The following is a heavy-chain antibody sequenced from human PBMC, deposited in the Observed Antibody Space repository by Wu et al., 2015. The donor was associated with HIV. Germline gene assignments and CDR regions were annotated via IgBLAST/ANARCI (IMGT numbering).Heavy chain of an antibody. CDR1: GYTFTAHY. Sequence: QVQLVQSGAEVAKPGASVRISCQTSGYTFTAHYIHWVRQAPGQGLEWMGWIRPDSGATNYAEKFEDRVTMTRDASISTAYMQLNRLRSDDTAVYYCTRATVLGEIIRFDPWGQGTLVTVSS. V-gene: IGHV1-2*02. D-gene: IGHD5-24*01. CDR2: IRPDSGAT. J-gene: IGHJ5*02. CDR3: TRATVLGEIIRFDP.